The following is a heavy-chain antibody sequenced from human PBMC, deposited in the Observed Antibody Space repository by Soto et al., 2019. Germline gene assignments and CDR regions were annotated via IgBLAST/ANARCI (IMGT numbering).Heavy chain of an antibody. J-gene: IGHJ3*02. Sequence: QVQLQESGPGLVKPSETLSLTCTVSGGSISSYYWSWIRQPPGKGLAWIGYIYSSGSTNYNPSLKSRVTISVDTSKHQFSLKLSSVTAADTAVYYCARDYSDYSSGWYLGAFDISCHGTMVTVSS. CDR2: IYSSGST. CDR3: ARDYSDYSSGWYLGAFDI. CDR1: GGSISSYY. D-gene: IGHD6-19*01. V-gene: IGHV4-59*01.